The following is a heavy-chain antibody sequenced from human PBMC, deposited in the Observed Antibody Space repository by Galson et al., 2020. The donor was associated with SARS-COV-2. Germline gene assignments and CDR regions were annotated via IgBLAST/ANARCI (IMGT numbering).Heavy chain of an antibody. D-gene: IGHD6-19*01. J-gene: IGHJ4*02. CDR2: IHYSGST. CDR1: GGSISSYY. V-gene: IGHV4-59*01. Sequence: SETLSLTCTVSGGSISSYYWSWIRQPPGKGLEWIGYIHYSGSTNYNPSLKSRVTIAVDTSKNQFSLKLSSVTAADTAGYYCARRDPYSSGWYYFDYWGQGTLVTVSS. CDR3: ARRDPYSSGWYYFDY.